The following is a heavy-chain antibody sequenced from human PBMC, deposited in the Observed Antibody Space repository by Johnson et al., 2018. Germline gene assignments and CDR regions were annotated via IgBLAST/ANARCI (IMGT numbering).Heavy chain of an antibody. CDR2: FDPEDGET. J-gene: IGHJ3*02. D-gene: IGHD3-10*01. CDR1: GYTLTELS. V-gene: IGHV1-24*01. Sequence: QVQLVQSGAEVKKPGASVKVSCKVSGYTLTELSMHWVRQAPGKGLEWMGGFDPEDGETIYAQKFQGRVTMTEDTSTDTAYMELSSLRSEDTAVYYCATPSTQGNDYGSGKTFDIWGQGTMVTVSS. CDR3: ATPSTQGNDYGSGKTFDI.